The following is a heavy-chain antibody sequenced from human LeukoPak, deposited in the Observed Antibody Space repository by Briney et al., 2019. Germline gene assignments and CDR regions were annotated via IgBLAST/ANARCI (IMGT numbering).Heavy chain of an antibody. V-gene: IGHV3-48*03. CDR3: ARAWYGSSSDD. Sequence: TGGSLRLSCAASGFTFNNYELNWVRQAPGKGLELVSYISSSYTIYYADSVKGRFTISRDNAKNSLFLQMSSLRADDTAVYYCARAWYGSSSDDWGQGTLVTVSS. J-gene: IGHJ4*02. CDR1: GFTFNNYE. CDR2: ISSSYTI. D-gene: IGHD6-13*01.